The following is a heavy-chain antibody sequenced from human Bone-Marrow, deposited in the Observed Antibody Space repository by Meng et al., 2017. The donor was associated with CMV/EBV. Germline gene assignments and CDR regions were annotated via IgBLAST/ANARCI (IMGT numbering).Heavy chain of an antibody. CDR1: GGPFSSYA. V-gene: IGHV1-69*12. Sequence: VQLVESGAGVMRSASSVKVPCQAPGGPFSSYAISWVRQAPGQGLEWMGGIIPIFGTANYAQKFQGRVTITADESTSTAYMELSSLRSEDTAVYYCARGEGLLGDWFDPWGQGTLVTVSS. J-gene: IGHJ5*02. CDR3: ARGEGLLGDWFDP. CDR2: IIPIFGTA. D-gene: IGHD2-8*02.